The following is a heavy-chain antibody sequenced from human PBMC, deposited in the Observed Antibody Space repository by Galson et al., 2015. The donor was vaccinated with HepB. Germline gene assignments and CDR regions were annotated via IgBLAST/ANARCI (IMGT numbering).Heavy chain of an antibody. D-gene: IGHD2-2*01. CDR3: AKGPGCSSTSCYAYYYYYGMDV. V-gene: IGHV3-30*18. J-gene: IGHJ6*02. Sequence: SLRLSGAASGFTFGSYGMHWVRQAPGKGLEWVAVISYDGSNKYYADSVKGRFTISRDNSKNTLYLQMNSLRAEDTAVYYCAKGPGCSSTSCYAYYYYYGMDVWGQGTTVTVSS. CDR1: GFTFGSYG. CDR2: ISYDGSNK.